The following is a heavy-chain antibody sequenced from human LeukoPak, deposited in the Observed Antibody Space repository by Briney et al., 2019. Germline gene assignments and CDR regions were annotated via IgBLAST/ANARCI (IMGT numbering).Heavy chain of an antibody. V-gene: IGHV3-43*01. CDR1: GFTFDDYT. J-gene: IGHJ4*02. Sequence: GGSLRLSCAASGFTFDDYTMHWVRQAPGKCLEWVSLISWDGGSTYYADSVKGRFTISRDNAKNSLFLQMNTLRGEDTAVYYCARGIDYWGQGALVTVSS. CDR3: ARGIDY. CDR2: ISWDGGST.